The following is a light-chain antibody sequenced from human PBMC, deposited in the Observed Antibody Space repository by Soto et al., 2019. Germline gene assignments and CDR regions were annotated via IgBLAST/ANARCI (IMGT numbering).Light chain of an antibody. V-gene: IGKV1-12*01. CDR3: QQGDSFPFT. CDR1: QDISSW. J-gene: IGKJ4*01. Sequence: DIQMTQSPSSVSASVGDTFTITCRASQDISSWVAWYQQKPGKAPKLLISAASSLQSGVPTRFSGSGSGTDFTLIISGLQPEDFATYFCQQGDSFPFTFGGGTKVEIK. CDR2: AAS.